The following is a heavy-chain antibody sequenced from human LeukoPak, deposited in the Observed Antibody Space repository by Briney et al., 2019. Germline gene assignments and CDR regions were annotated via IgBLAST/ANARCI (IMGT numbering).Heavy chain of an antibody. CDR1: GGSISSYY. CDR2: IYYSGST. CDR3: AGRLWRRDGYNLSAFDI. D-gene: IGHD5-24*01. Sequence: SETLSLTCTVSGGSISSYYWNWIRQPPGKGLEWIGYIYYSGSTNYNPSLKSRVTISVGTSKNQFSLKLSSVTAADTAVHYCAGRLWRRDGYNLSAFDIWGQGTMVTVSS. V-gene: IGHV4-59*01. J-gene: IGHJ3*02.